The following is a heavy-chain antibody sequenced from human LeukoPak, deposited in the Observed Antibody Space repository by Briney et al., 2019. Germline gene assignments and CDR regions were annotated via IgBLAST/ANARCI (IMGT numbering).Heavy chain of an antibody. CDR2: IYYSGST. CDR1: GGSISSYY. D-gene: IGHD6-13*01. CDR3: ARDLRIAAAGSYYYGMDV. V-gene: IGHV4-59*01. J-gene: IGHJ6*02. Sequence: SETLSLTCTVSGGSISSYYWSWIWQPPGKGLEWIGYIYYSGSTNYNPSLKSRVTISVDTSKNQFSLKLSSVTAADTAVYYCARDLRIAAAGSYYYGMDVWGQGTTVTVSS.